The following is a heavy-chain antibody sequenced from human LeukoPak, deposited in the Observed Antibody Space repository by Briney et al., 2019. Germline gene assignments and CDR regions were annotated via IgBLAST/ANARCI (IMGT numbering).Heavy chain of an antibody. CDR1: GYTFTGYY. V-gene: IGHV1-2*02. CDR2: INPNSGGT. D-gene: IGHD6-13*01. J-gene: IGHJ5*02. Sequence: ASVKVSCKASGYTFTGYYMHWVRQAPGQGLEWMGWINPNSGGTNYAQKFQGRVTMTRDTSISTAYMELSRLRSDDTAVYYRARGSTEGYSSSRGGWFDPWGQGTLVTVSS. CDR3: ARGSTEGYSSSRGGWFDP.